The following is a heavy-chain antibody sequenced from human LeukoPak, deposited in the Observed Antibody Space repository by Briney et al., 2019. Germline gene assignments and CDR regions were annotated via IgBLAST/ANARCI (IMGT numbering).Heavy chain of an antibody. CDR2: IRYDGSNK. D-gene: IGHD4-17*01. J-gene: IGHJ3*02. V-gene: IGHV3-30*02. Sequence: GGSLRLSCAASGFTFSSYGMHWVRHAPGKGLEWVAFIRYDGSNKYYADSVKGRFTISRDNSKNTLYLQMNSLRAEDTAVYYCAKDTTVTGAFDIWGQGTMVTVSS. CDR1: GFTFSSYG. CDR3: AKDTTVTGAFDI.